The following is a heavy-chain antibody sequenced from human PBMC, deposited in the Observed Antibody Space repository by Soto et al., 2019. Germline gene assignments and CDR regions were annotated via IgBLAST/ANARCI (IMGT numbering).Heavy chain of an antibody. CDR1: GGTFSRHA. D-gene: IGHD3-22*01. J-gene: IGHJ4*02. Sequence: QVRLVQSGAEVRKPGSSVKVSCKASGGTFSRHAISWVRQAPGQGLEWMGGIIPIFGTANHAQKFQGRVTIIADESTGTVYMELSSLRSEDTGMYYCARGWGYDSNDYYFAYWGQGTLVIVSS. V-gene: IGHV1-69*01. CDR2: IIPIFGTA. CDR3: ARGWGYDSNDYYFAY.